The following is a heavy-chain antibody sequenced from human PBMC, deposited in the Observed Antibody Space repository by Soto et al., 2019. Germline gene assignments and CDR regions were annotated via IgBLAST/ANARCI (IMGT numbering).Heavy chain of an antibody. V-gene: IGHV4-34*01. D-gene: IGHD6-13*01. J-gene: IGHJ4*02. Sequence: SETLSLTCAVYGGSFSGYYWSWIRQPPGKGLEWIGEINHSGSTNYNPSLKGRVTISVDTSKNQFSLKLSSVTAADTAVYYCARGSAIAAAGTFPFDYWGQGTLVTVSS. CDR2: INHSGST. CDR1: GGSFSGYY. CDR3: ARGSAIAAAGTFPFDY.